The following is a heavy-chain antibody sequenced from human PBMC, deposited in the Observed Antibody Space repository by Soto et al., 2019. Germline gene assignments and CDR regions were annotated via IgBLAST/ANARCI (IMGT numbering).Heavy chain of an antibody. J-gene: IGHJ5*02. V-gene: IGHV4-38-2*02. CDR3: ARVMGGGVVTAIRRDSWFDP. D-gene: IGHD2-21*02. CDR2: IYHSGST. CDR1: GYSISSGYY. Sequence: SETLSLTCTVSGYSISSGYYWGWIRQPPGKGLEWIGSIYHSGSTYYNPSLKSRVTISVDTSKNQFSLKLSSVTAADTAVYYCARVMGGGVVTAIRRDSWFDPWGQGTLVTVSS.